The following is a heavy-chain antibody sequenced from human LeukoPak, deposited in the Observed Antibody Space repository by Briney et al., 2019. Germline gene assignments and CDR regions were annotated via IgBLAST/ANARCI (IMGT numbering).Heavy chain of an antibody. V-gene: IGHV3-11*01. D-gene: IGHD2-2*01. J-gene: IGHJ4*02. CDR3: ARARRHIVVVPAAPGFDY. CDR1: GFTFSDYY. CDR2: ISSSGSTI. Sequence: GGSLRLSCAASGFTFSDYYMSWIRQAPGKGLEWVSYISSSGSTIYYADSVKGRFTISRDNSKNTLYLQMNSLRAEDTAVYYCARARRHIVVVPAAPGFDYWGQGTLVTVSS.